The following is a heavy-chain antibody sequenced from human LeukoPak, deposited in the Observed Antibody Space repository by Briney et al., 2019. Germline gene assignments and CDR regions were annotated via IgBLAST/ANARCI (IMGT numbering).Heavy chain of an antibody. J-gene: IGHJ6*03. D-gene: IGHD5-18*01. V-gene: IGHV3-20*04. Sequence: RPGGSLRLSCAASRFTFDDYAMNWVRQVPGRGLEWVSGINWNGRITEYADSVKDRFTISRQNTKNSLYLYMNNLGGEDTALYFCARGSVQLWLRDTYYYMDVWGKGTTVTVSS. CDR3: ARGSVQLWLRDTYYYMDV. CDR1: RFTFDDYA. CDR2: INWNGRIT.